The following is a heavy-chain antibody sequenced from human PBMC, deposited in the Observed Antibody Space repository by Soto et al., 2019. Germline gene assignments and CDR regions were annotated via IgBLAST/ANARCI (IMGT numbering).Heavy chain of an antibody. Sequence: EVQLVESGGGLVQPAGSLRLSCAASGFTVSSNYMSWVRQAPGKGLEWVSVIYSGGSTYYADSVKGRFTISRDNSKNTLYLQMNSLRAEDTAVYYCAVGVVVIADFDYWGQGTLVTVSS. CDR1: GFTVSSNY. V-gene: IGHV3-66*01. CDR3: AVGVVVIADFDY. J-gene: IGHJ4*02. D-gene: IGHD2-21*01. CDR2: IYSGGST.